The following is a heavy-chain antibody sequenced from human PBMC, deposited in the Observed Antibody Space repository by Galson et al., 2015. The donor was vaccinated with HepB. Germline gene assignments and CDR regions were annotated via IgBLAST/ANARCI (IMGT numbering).Heavy chain of an antibody. Sequence: SVKVSCKASGYTFTSYRISWVRQAPGQGLEWMGWISAYNGKTNYAQKLQGRVTMTTDTPTSTAYMELRSLRSDDTAVYYCAREDYDSTTYYPSGMDVWGQGTTVTVSS. D-gene: IGHD3-22*01. V-gene: IGHV1-18*04. CDR1: GYTFTSYR. J-gene: IGHJ6*02. CDR2: ISAYNGKT. CDR3: AREDYDSTTYYPSGMDV.